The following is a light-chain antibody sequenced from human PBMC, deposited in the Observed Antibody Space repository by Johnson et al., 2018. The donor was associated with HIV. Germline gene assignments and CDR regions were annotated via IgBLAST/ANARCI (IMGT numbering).Light chain of an antibody. CDR3: TTCDRSLTIGGV. V-gene: IGLV1-51*01. Sequence: QSVLTQPPSVSAAPGQKVTISCSGSSSNIGSHYVSWYQQVPGTAPRLVIYDTIKRPSGIPDRFSGSKSGTSATLGITGLQTGDEADYYCTTCDRSLTIGGVFGTGTKVTVL. J-gene: IGLJ1*01. CDR2: DTI. CDR1: SSNIGSHY.